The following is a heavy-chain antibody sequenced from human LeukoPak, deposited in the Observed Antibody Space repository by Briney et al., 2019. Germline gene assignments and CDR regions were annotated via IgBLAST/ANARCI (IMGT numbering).Heavy chain of an antibody. J-gene: IGHJ4*02. CDR1: GFTFSTYS. Sequence: PGGSLRLSCAGSGFTFSTYSMNWVRQAPGKGLEWVSAISGSSSYIYYADSVKGRFTISRDNANNSLYLQMNSLRAEDTAVYYCARNDGNYYKFDYWGQGTLVTVSS. CDR3: ARNDGNYYKFDY. V-gene: IGHV3-21*06. CDR2: ISGSSSYI. D-gene: IGHD1-26*01.